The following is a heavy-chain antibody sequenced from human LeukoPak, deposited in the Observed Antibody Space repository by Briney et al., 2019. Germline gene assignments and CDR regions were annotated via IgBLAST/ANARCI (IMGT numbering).Heavy chain of an antibody. Sequence: ASVKVSCKASGYTFTGYYMHWLRQAPGQGLEWMGWINPNSGGTNYAQKFQGMVTMTRDTSISTAYMELSRLRSDDTAVYYCARILIETHFDSWGQGTLVTVSS. CDR3: ARILIETHFDS. D-gene: IGHD2-15*01. V-gene: IGHV1-2*02. CDR1: GYTFTGYY. J-gene: IGHJ4*02. CDR2: INPNSGGT.